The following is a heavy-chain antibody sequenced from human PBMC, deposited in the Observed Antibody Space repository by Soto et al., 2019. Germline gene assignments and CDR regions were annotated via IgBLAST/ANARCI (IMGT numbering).Heavy chain of an antibody. CDR1: GFTFSSYG. Sequence: QVQLVESGGGVVQPGRSLRLSCAASGFTFSSYGMHWVRQAPGKGLEWVAVIWYDGSNKYYADSVKGRFTISRDNSKNTLFRQMNSLGAEDTAVYYCAGGGLEMATTEYFRHWGQGTLVTVSS. D-gene: IGHD5-12*01. J-gene: IGHJ1*01. V-gene: IGHV3-33*01. CDR3: AGGGLEMATTEYFRH. CDR2: IWYDGSNK.